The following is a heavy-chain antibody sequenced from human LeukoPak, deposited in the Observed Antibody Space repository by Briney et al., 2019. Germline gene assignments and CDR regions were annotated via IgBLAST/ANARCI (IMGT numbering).Heavy chain of an antibody. D-gene: IGHD2-15*01. CDR1: GFTFSSYG. J-gene: IGHJ6*02. CDR2: IWYDGSNK. CDR3: AKGGGYCSGGSCYPGGGAGSNYYGMDV. Sequence: PGRSLRLSCAASGFTFSSYGMHWVRQAPGKGLEWVAVIWYDGSNKYYADSVKGRFTIARDNSKNTLYLQMNSLRAEDTAVYYCAKGGGYCSGGSCYPGGGAGSNYYGMDVWGQGTTVTVSS. V-gene: IGHV3-33*06.